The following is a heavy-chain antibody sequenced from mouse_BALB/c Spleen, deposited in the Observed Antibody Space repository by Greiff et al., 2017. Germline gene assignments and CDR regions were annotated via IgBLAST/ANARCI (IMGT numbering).Heavy chain of an antibody. V-gene: IGHV1S22*01. Sequence: LQQPGSELVRPGASVKLSCKASGYTFTSYWMHWVKQRPGQGLEWIGDIYPGSGSTNYDEKFKSKATLTVDTSSSTAYMQLSSLTSEDSAVYYCAAGKAAWFAYWGQGTLVTVSA. CDR1: GYTFTSYW. CDR2: IYPGSGST. D-gene: IGHD1-3*01. CDR3: AAGKAAWFAY. J-gene: IGHJ3*01.